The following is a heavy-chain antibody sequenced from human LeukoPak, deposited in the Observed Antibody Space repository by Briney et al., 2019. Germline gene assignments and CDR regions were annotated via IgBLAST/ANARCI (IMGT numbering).Heavy chain of an antibody. V-gene: IGHV4-34*01. D-gene: IGHD3-3*01. CDR2: INHSGGT. CDR3: AREGGFYRPLDY. Sequence: PSETLSLTCAVYGGSFSGYYWSWIRQPPGKGLEWIGEINHSGGTNNNPSLKSRVTISVDTSKNQFSLKLTSVTAADTAVYYCAREGGFYRPLDYSGQGTLVTVSS. J-gene: IGHJ4*02. CDR1: GGSFSGYY.